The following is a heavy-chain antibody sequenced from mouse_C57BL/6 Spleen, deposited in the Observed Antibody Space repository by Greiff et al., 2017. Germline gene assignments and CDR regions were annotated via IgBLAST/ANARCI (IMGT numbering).Heavy chain of an antibody. J-gene: IGHJ2*01. V-gene: IGHV1-78*01. CDR2: IYPRDGST. D-gene: IGHD1-1*01. CDR3: ARSKAYYYGSSYYFDY. Sequence: VPLQQSDAELVKPGASVKISCKVSGYTFTDHTIHWMKQRPEPGLEWIGYIYPRDGSTKYNEKFKGKATLTADKSSSTAYMQLNSLTSEDSAVYFCARSKAYYYGSSYYFDYWGQGTTLTVSS. CDR1: GYTFTDHT.